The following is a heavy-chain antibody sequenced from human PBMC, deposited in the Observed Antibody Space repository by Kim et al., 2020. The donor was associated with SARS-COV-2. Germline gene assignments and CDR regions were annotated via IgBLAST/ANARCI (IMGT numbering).Heavy chain of an antibody. D-gene: IGHD4-17*01. J-gene: IGHJ4*02. Sequence: GGSLRLSCAASGFTFSNYAMSWVRQAPGKGLEWVSFISGSGGTTYYPDSVKGRFTISRDNSKNTLFLHMSRLRADDTAMYYCAKIGTAVTTELYPFDYWGQGTLVAVSS. CDR1: GFTFSNYA. CDR3: AKIGTAVTTELYPFDY. V-gene: IGHV3-23*01. CDR2: ISGSGGTT.